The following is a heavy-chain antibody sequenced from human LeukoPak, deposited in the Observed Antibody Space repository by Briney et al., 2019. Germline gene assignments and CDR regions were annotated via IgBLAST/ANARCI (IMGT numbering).Heavy chain of an antibody. J-gene: IGHJ4*02. V-gene: IGHV3-48*03. Sequence: GGSLRLSCAASGFTFNSYEMNWVRQAPGKGLEWVSFITSSGNTIYYADSVKGRFIISRDNAKNSLDLQMNSLRAEDTAVYYCTRGSTTWYSDYWGQGTLVTVSS. CDR2: ITSSGNTI. CDR3: TRGSTTWYSDY. D-gene: IGHD1-14*01. CDR1: GFTFNSYE.